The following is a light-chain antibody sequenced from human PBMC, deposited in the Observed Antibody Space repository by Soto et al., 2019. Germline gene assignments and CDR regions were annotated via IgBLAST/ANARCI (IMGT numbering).Light chain of an antibody. CDR1: NSDVGSYDY. CDR2: EVR. CDR3: NSYTSTSTLYV. J-gene: IGLJ1*01. Sequence: QSVLTQPASVSGSPGQSITISCTGTNSDVGSYDYVSWYQQYPGKAPKVIIYEVRNRPSGVSDRFSASKSGNTASLTISGLQAEDEAVYYCNSYTSTSTLYVFGSGTKVTVL. V-gene: IGLV2-14*01.